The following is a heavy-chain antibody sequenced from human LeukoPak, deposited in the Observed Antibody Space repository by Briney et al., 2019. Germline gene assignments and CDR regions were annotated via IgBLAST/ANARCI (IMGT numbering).Heavy chain of an antibody. CDR2: IRAYNGDT. CDR1: GYNFANYG. V-gene: IGHV1-18*01. Sequence: ASVKVSCNASGYNFANYGISWVRQAPGQGLEWMGWIRAYNGDTNYAERLQCRVTMTTDTYTSTAYMEVTSLRSEDAAVYFCARCSSYCSSISCLTYFNYYYMDVWGTGTTVTVCS. D-gene: IGHD2-2*01. J-gene: IGHJ6*03. CDR3: ARCSSYCSSISCLTYFNYYYMDV.